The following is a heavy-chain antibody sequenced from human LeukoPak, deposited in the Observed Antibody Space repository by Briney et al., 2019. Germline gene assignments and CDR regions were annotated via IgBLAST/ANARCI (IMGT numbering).Heavy chain of an antibody. CDR1: GYTFTSYD. J-gene: IGHJ6*02. V-gene: IGHV1-8*01. D-gene: IGHD3-3*01. CDR2: MNPNSGNT. Sequence: GASVKVSCTASGYTFTSYDINWVRQATGQGLEWMGWMNPNSGNTGYAQKFQGRVTMTRNTSISTAYMELSSPRSEDTAVYYCARGHGVRYLEWPRGYYYGMDVWGQGATVTVSS. CDR3: ARGHGVRYLEWPRGYYYGMDV.